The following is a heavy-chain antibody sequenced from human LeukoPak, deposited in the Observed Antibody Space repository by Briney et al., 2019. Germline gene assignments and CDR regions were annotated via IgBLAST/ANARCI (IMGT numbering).Heavy chain of an antibody. Sequence: GGSLRLSCAASGFTFSAYYMSWFRQAPGKGLEWVSYISSSGTIMHYADSVKGRFTISRDNAKNSLYLQMNSLRAEDTAVYYCARGGWEFDYWGQGTLVTVSS. CDR1: GFTFSAYY. D-gene: IGHD6-19*01. J-gene: IGHJ4*02. V-gene: IGHV3-11*04. CDR2: ISSSGTIM. CDR3: ARGGWEFDY.